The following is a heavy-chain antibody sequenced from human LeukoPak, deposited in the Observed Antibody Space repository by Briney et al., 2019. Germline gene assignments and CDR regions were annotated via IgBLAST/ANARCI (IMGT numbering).Heavy chain of an antibody. CDR2: IHTSGST. V-gene: IGHV4-4*07. J-gene: IGHJ6*03. CDR1: GGSISSYY. D-gene: IGHD6-13*01. CDR3: ARLIRYSSLAGNYYYMDV. Sequence: SETLSLTCTFSGGSISSYYWSWIRQPAGKGLEWIGRIHTSGSTNYNPSLKSRVTMSVDTSKNQFSLKLSSVTAADTAVYYCARLIRYSSLAGNYYYMDVWGKGTTVTISS.